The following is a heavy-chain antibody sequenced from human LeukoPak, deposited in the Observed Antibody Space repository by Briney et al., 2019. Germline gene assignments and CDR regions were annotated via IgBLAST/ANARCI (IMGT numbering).Heavy chain of an antibody. D-gene: IGHD6-13*01. CDR3: AKVITDNLSHSSSWGAFGY. CDR2: IVSDGRST. V-gene: IGHV3-74*01. J-gene: IGHJ4*02. Sequence: GGSLRLSGAASGFTFSSYWMNWARQAPGKGLVWVSRIVSDGRSTTYADYVKGRCSISRDNSNNTLYLQMNSLRAEDTAVYYCAKVITDNLSHSSSWGAFGYWGQGTLVTVSS. CDR1: GFTFSSYW.